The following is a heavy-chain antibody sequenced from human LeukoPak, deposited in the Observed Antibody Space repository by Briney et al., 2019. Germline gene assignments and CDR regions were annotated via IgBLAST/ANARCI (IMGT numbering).Heavy chain of an antibody. V-gene: IGHV4-30-4*07. J-gene: IGHJ5*02. CDR3: ARDQGSYDLGSWFDP. CDR1: GGSISSGGYS. CDR2: IYYSGST. Sequence: PSQTLSLTCAVSGGSISSGGYSWSWIRQPPGNGLELIGYIYYSGSTYYNPSLKSRVTISVDTPKNQFSLKLSSVTAADTAVYYCARDQGSYDLGSWFDPWGQGTLVTVSS. D-gene: IGHD5-12*01.